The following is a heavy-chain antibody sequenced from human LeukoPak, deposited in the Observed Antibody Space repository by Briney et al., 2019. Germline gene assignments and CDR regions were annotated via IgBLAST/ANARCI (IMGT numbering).Heavy chain of an antibody. CDR3: AREALKYYYYYYGMDV. J-gene: IGHJ6*02. CDR1: GFTFSSYS. Sequence: GGSLRLSCAASGFTFSSYSMNWVRQAPGKGLEWVSSISSSSSYIYYADSVKGRFTIPRDNAKNSLYLQMNSLRAEDTAVYYCAREALKYYYYYYGMDVWGQGTTVTVSS. CDR2: ISSSSSYI. V-gene: IGHV3-21*01.